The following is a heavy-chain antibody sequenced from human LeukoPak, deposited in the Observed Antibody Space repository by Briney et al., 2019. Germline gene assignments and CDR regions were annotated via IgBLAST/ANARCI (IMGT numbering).Heavy chain of an antibody. CDR2: ISSSSSTI. CDR3: ARSLQGTVAGTEYYYYGMDV. Sequence: GGSLRLSCAASGFTFSSYSMNWVRQAPGKGLEWVSYISSSSSTIYYADSVKGRFTISRDNAKNSLYLQMNGLRDEDTAVYYCARSLQGTVAGTEYYYYGMDVWGQGTTVTVSS. CDR1: GFTFSSYS. V-gene: IGHV3-48*02. J-gene: IGHJ6*02. D-gene: IGHD6-19*01.